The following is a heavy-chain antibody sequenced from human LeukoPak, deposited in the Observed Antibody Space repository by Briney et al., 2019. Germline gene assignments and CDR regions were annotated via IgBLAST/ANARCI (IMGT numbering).Heavy chain of an antibody. CDR3: ATPFDY. Sequence: GGSLRLSCAASGFTFSSYSMNWVRQAPGKGLEWVSYISSSSSTIYYVDSVKGRFTISRDNAKNSLYLQMNSLRAEDTAVYYCATPFDYWGQGTLVTVSS. CDR1: GFTFSSYS. CDR2: ISSSSSTI. J-gene: IGHJ4*02. V-gene: IGHV3-48*01.